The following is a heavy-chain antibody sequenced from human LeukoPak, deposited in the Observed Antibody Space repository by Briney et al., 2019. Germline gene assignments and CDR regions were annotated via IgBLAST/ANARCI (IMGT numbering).Heavy chain of an antibody. D-gene: IGHD2-15*01. CDR2: IYSGGST. CDR1: GFTVSSNY. CDR3: AREDIVVVVAAPGGMDV. Sequence: GGSLRLSCAASGFTVSSNYMGWVRQAPGKGLEWVSVIYSGGSTYYADSVKGRFTISRDNAKNSLYLQMNSLRAEDTAVYYCAREDIVVVVAAPGGMDVWGQGTTVTVSS. J-gene: IGHJ6*02. V-gene: IGHV3-66*01.